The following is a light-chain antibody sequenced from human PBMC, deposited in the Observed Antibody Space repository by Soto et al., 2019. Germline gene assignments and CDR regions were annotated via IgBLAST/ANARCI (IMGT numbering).Light chain of an antibody. Sequence: DIQMTQSPSSLSASVGDRVTITCRASQSINRFLNWYQQKPGKAPKLLIYAASSLQSGVPSRFSGSGSGTDFTLTISSLQPEDFENYSCQQSYSPPPVTFGQGTRLEIK. V-gene: IGKV1-39*01. J-gene: IGKJ5*01. CDR2: AAS. CDR3: QQSYSPPPVT. CDR1: QSINRF.